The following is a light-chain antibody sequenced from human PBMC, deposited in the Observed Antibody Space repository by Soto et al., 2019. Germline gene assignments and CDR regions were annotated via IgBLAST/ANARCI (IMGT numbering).Light chain of an antibody. Sequence: EVVLTQSPATLSLSPGEGATLSCRASQSVSSYLAWYQHKPGQAPRLLIYDASKRATGIPARFSGSGSETDFTLTISSLEPEDFAVYYCQHRSSWPLTFGGGTKVEI. J-gene: IGKJ4*01. CDR1: QSVSSY. CDR2: DAS. V-gene: IGKV3-11*01. CDR3: QHRSSWPLT.